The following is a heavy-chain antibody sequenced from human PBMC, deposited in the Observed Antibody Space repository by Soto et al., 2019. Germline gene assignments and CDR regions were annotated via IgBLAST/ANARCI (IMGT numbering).Heavy chain of an antibody. D-gene: IGHD1-26*01. CDR3: ARLRWETENNWFDP. J-gene: IGHJ5*02. CDR2: IYHSGST. CDR1: GDSISSVDHY. V-gene: IGHV4-30-4*01. Sequence: SETLSRTCTVSGDSISSVDHYWSWIRQPPGKGLEWMGYIYHSGSTHYNPSLNSRITISIDTSTNRFSLNLTYVTAADTAVYFCARLRWETENNWFDPWGQGARVTVS.